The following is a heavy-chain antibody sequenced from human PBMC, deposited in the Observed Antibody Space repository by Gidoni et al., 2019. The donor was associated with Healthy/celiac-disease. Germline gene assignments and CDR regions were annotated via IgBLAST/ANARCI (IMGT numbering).Heavy chain of an antibody. Sequence: QVQLQQWGAGLLQPSETLSPTCAVYGGSFSGYYWSWIRQPPGKGLEWIGEINQSGTTNYNPSLKSRVTISVDTSKNQFSLKLSSVTAADTAVYYCARGGRWLQLRHIVFDYWGQGTMVTVSS. CDR3: ARGGRWLQLRHIVFDY. CDR1: GGSFSGYY. D-gene: IGHD5-12*01. J-gene: IGHJ4*02. CDR2: INQSGTT. V-gene: IGHV4-34*01.